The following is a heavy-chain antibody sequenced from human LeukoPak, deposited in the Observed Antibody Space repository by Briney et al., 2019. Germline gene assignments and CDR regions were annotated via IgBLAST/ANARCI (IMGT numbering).Heavy chain of an antibody. CDR3: ARDGVGGYIWSGYYSGSGIDY. CDR2: ISSSSSYI. Sequence: GGSLRLSSAASGITFSSYSMKWVRQAPGKGLEWVSSISSSSSYIYYADSVKGRFTISRDNAKNSLSLQMNSLTAEAAAVYCCARDGVGGYIWSGYYSGSGIDYWGQGTLVTVSS. V-gene: IGHV3-21*01. CDR1: GITFSSYS. D-gene: IGHD3-3*01. J-gene: IGHJ4*02.